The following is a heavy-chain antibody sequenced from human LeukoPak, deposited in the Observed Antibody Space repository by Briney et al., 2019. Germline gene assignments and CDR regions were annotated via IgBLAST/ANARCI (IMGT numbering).Heavy chain of an antibody. V-gene: IGHV4-34*01. CDR3: ARRRGSGSYDYYYGMDV. D-gene: IGHD1-26*01. CDR2: INHSGST. CDR1: AGSFSGYY. J-gene: IGHJ6*02. Sequence: SETLSPTCPLYAGSFSGYYWSWIRQPPGKWLEWIWEINHSGSTNYNPSLKGRVTISVDTSKNQFSLKLSSVTAADTAVYYCARRRGSGSYDYYYGMDVWGQGTTVTVSS.